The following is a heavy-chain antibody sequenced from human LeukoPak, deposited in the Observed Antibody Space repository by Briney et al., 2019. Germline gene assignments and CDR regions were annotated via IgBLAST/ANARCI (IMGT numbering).Heavy chain of an antibody. CDR3: ARDGSGSGANKEWFDP. CDR1: GCTFTGYY. Sequence: ASVKVSCKASGCTFTGYYMHWVRQAPGQGLEWMGWINPNSGGTNYAQKFQGRVTMTRDTSISTAYTELSRLRSDDTAVYYCARDGSGSGANKEWFDPWGQGTLVTVSS. V-gene: IGHV1-2*02. J-gene: IGHJ5*02. D-gene: IGHD1-26*01. CDR2: INPNSGGT.